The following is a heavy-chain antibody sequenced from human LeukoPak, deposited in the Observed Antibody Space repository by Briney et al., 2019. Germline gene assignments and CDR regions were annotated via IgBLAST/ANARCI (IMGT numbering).Heavy chain of an antibody. Sequence: PGGSLRLSCAASGFSFSDGYWMHWVRQAPGKGLVWVSRISHDGTSTNYADSVKGRFTISRDNSKNTLYLQMNSLRAEDTAVYYCARYYYGSGSGIYYYYYMDVWGKGTTVTISS. CDR2: ISHDGTST. V-gene: IGHV3-74*01. CDR1: GFSFSDGYW. D-gene: IGHD3-10*01. J-gene: IGHJ6*03. CDR3: ARYYYGSGSGIYYYYYMDV.